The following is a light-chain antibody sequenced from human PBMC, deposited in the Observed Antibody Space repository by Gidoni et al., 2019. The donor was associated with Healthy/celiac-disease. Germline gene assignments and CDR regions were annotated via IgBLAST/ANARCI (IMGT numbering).Light chain of an antibody. V-gene: IGKV4-1*01. CDR1: QSVLYSSNNNNY. J-gene: IGKJ1*01. CDR3: QQYYSTPRT. CDR2: WAS. Sequence: DIVMTQSPDSLAVSLGERATINCKSSQSVLYSSNNNNYLAWYQQKPGQPPKLLIYWASTRESGVPDRFSGSGSGTDFTITISSLQAEDVAVYYCQQYYSTPRTFGQGTKVEIK.